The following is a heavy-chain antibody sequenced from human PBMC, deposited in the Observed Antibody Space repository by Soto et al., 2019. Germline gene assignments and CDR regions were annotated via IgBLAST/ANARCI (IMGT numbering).Heavy chain of an antibody. V-gene: IGHV3-23*01. CDR2: ISGSGGST. CDR1: GFTFSSYA. CDR3: AKDSVDGDYVYGGYYGMGV. Sequence: PGGSLRLSCAASGFTFSSYAMSWVRQAPGKGLEWVSAISGSGGSTYYADSVKGRFTISRDNPKNTLYLQMNSLRAEDTAVYYYAKDSVDGDYVYGGYYGMGVWRQGTTVTVSS. J-gene: IGHJ6*02. D-gene: IGHD4-17*01.